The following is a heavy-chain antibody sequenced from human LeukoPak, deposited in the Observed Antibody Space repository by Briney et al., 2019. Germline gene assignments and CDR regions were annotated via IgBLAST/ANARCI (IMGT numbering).Heavy chain of an antibody. CDR3: ARVIPLAFDI. Sequence: KPSETLSLTCTVSGGSISSYYWSWIRQPPGKGLEWIGYIYHSGSTYYNPSLKNRVTISVDRSKNQFSLKLSSVTAADTAVYYCARVIPLAFDIWGQGTMVTVSS. CDR1: GGSISSYY. V-gene: IGHV4-59*12. CDR2: IYHSGST. J-gene: IGHJ3*02.